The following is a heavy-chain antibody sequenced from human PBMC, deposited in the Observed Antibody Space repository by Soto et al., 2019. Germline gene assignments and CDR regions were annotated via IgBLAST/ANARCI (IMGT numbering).Heavy chain of an antibody. Sequence: QVQLVESGGGVVQPGRSLRLSCAASGFSFSTYAMHWVRQAPGKGLEWVAVISYDGSNKYYADSVKGRFTISRDNSKNTLYLQMNSQRTEDTAVYYCARDLYGTGGMDVWGQGTTVTVSS. CDR1: GFSFSTYA. D-gene: IGHD3-9*01. CDR2: ISYDGSNK. J-gene: IGHJ6*02. CDR3: ARDLYGTGGMDV. V-gene: IGHV3-30-3*01.